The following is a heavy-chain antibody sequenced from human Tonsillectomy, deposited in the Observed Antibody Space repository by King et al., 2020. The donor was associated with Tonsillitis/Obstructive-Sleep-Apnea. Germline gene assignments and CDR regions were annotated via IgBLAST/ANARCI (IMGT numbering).Heavy chain of an antibody. V-gene: IGHV3-11*06. D-gene: IGHD6-19*01. CDR3: AGDLSVIAVAGSWYFDL. Sequence: VQLVESGGGLVKPGGSLRLSCAASGFIFSDYYMTWIRQAPGKGLEWVSYISSSSSYTNYADSVKGRFTISRDNAKNSLYLQMNTLRAEDTAVYYCAGDLSVIAVAGSWYFDLWGRGTLVTVSS. CDR2: ISSSSSYT. CDR1: GFIFSDYY. J-gene: IGHJ2*01.